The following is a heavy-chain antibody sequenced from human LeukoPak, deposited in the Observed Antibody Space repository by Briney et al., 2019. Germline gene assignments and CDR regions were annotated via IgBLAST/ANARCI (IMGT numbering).Heavy chain of an antibody. Sequence: GSSVKVSCKASGGTFSNFPISWVRQAPGQGLEWMGRIIPILGTPRYAQKFQGRVTITADTSTNTAYMELSSLRSDDTAVYYCASPNQLGILKALDYWGQGTLVTVSS. CDR1: GGTFSNFP. V-gene: IGHV1-69*08. CDR3: ASPNQLGILKALDY. J-gene: IGHJ4*02. CDR2: IIPILGTP. D-gene: IGHD7-27*01.